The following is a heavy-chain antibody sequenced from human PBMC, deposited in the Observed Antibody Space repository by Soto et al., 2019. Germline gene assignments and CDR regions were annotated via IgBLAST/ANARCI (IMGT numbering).Heavy chain of an antibody. D-gene: IGHD3-3*01. CDR1: GLTFSGYA. CDR2: ISGSGNSP. J-gene: IGHJ4*02. CDR3: AKVYDFWSARRFYFDH. Sequence: GGSLRLSCAASGLTFSGYAMSWVRQAPGKGLEWVSGISGSGNSPFHADSVKGRFTISRDNSKNTLYLQMNMLRAEDTAVYYCAKVYDFWSARRFYFDHWGQGTLVTVSS. V-gene: IGHV3-23*01.